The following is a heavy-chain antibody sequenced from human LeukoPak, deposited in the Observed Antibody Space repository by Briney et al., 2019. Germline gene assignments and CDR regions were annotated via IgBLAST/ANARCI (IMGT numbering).Heavy chain of an antibody. CDR3: AKRRGLELLYYYYMDV. CDR1: GFTFDDYT. Sequence: GGSLRLSCAASGFTFDDYTMYWVRQAPGKGLECVSVISWDGGSTYYADSAKGRFTISRDNSKNTLYLQMNSLRAADTAVYYCAKRRGLELLYYYYMDVWGRGTTVTVSS. D-gene: IGHD1-7*01. V-gene: IGHV3-43*01. J-gene: IGHJ6*03. CDR2: ISWDGGST.